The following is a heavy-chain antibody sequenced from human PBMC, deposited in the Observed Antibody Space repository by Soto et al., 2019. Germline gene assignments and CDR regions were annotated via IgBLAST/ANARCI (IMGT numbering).Heavy chain of an antibody. CDR1: GFTFSSYA. Sequence: GGSLRLSCAASGFTFSSYAMHWVRQAPGKGLEWVXVXSXXXSXKXXXDXXXXRFTISRDNSKNTLYLQMNSLRAEDTAVYYCAREFGLGSLDAFDIWGQGTMVTVSS. D-gene: IGHD3-10*01. J-gene: IGHJ3*02. V-gene: IGHV3-30-3*01. CDR3: AREFGLGSLDAFDI. CDR2: XSXXXSXK.